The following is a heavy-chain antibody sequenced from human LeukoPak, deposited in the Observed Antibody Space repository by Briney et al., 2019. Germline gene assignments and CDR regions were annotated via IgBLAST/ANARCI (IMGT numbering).Heavy chain of an antibody. D-gene: IGHD3-16*01. Sequence: PGGSLRLSCAASGFIVSSNYMSWVRQAPGKGLEWVSAIFSGGNTYYADSVKGRFTISRDNAKNSLYLQMGNLRAEDTAVYFCARGGGLDVWGQGATVTVSS. CDR2: IFSGGNT. CDR3: ARGGGLDV. J-gene: IGHJ6*02. CDR1: GFIVSSNY. V-gene: IGHV3-53*01.